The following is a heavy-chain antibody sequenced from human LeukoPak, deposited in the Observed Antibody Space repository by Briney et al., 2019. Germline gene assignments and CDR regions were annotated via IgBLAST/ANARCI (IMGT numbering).Heavy chain of an antibody. CDR2: IEPNSGGA. CDR3: AIENYYDSSGYSKAFDY. J-gene: IGHJ4*02. Sequence: ASLKVSCKTSGYTFTVKFLHWLRHAPGQGLEWMGGIEPNSGGAVYGQNFRGRVTVTRDTSVSTAYMELSRLRSDDTAVNYCAIENYYDSSGYSKAFDYWGQGTLVTVSS. V-gene: IGHV1-2*02. CDR1: GYTFTVKF. D-gene: IGHD3-22*01.